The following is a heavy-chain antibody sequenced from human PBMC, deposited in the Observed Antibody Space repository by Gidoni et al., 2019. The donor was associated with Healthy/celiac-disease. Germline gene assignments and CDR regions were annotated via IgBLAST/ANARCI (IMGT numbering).Heavy chain of an antibody. D-gene: IGHD6-19*01. CDR2: IIPIFGTA. Sequence: QVQLVQSGAEVKKPGSSVTVAYKASGGTFSSYAISWVRQAPGQGLEWMGGIIPIFGTANYAQKFQGRVTLTADESTSTAYMELSSLRSEDTAVYYCARAGYSSGWRYLGFDYWGQGTLVTVSS. CDR3: ARAGYSSGWRYLGFDY. CDR1: GGTFSSYA. V-gene: IGHV1-69*01. J-gene: IGHJ4*02.